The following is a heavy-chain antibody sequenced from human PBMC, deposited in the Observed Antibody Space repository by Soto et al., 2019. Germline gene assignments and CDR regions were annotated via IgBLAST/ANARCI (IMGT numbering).Heavy chain of an antibody. CDR1: GYSLTGYY. Sequence: QLVQSGAEVKETGASVKVSGKASGYSLTGYYIHWERQAPGQGLEWMGWINPDSGGTNYAQKFQGGVTMTRDTSISTAYMDLSRLRSDDTAVYYCARAIAARPADYWGQGTLVTVSS. J-gene: IGHJ4*01. CDR3: ARAIAARPADY. CDR2: INPDSGGT. D-gene: IGHD6-6*01. V-gene: IGHV1-2*02.